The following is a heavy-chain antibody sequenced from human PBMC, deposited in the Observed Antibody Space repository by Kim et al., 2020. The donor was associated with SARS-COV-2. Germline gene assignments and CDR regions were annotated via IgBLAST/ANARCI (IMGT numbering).Heavy chain of an antibody. V-gene: IGHV4-59*01. D-gene: IGHD4-17*01. Sequence: SETLSLTCTVSGGSISSYYWSWIRQPPGKRLEWIGYIYYSGSTNYNPSLKSRVTISVDTSKNQFSLKLSSVTAADTAVYYCATGTTQPYFDYWGQGTLVTVSS. J-gene: IGHJ4*02. CDR2: IYYSGST. CDR3: ATGTTQPYFDY. CDR1: GGSISSYY.